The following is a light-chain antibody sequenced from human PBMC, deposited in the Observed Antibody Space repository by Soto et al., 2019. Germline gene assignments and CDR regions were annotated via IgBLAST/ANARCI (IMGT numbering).Light chain of an antibody. CDR2: WAS. CDR3: QQYYNTPLT. CDR1: QSVLYSSNNRNY. V-gene: IGKV4-1*01. Sequence: DIVMTQSPDSLSVSLVERVTINCKSSQSVLYSSNNRNYLAWFQQKPGQPPKLLIYWASTRESGVPDRFSGSGSGTDFTLTISGLQAEDVAVYYCQQYYNTPLTFGGGTKVDIK. J-gene: IGKJ4*01.